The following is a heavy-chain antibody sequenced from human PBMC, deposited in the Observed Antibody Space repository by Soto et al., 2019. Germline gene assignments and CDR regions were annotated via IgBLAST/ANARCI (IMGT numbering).Heavy chain of an antibody. CDR1: GYTFTSYG. Sequence: QVQLVQSGAEVKKPGASVKVSCKASGYTFTSYGISWVRQAPGQGLEWMGWISAYNGNTNYAQKLQGRVTMTTDTYTSTAYMEMRSLRSDDTAVYYCARDHNVKYYYGSGSYSYYFDYWGQGTLVTVSS. J-gene: IGHJ4*02. CDR3: ARDHNVKYYYGSGSYSYYFDY. V-gene: IGHV1-18*01. CDR2: ISAYNGNT. D-gene: IGHD3-10*01.